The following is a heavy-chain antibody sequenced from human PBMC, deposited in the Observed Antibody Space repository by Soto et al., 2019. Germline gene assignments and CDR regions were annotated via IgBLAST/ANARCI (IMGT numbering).Heavy chain of an antibody. D-gene: IGHD1-26*01. CDR2: IGGSDGST. CDR3: VKQGCGSGGCYPYYFDF. CDR1: GFTFSDYA. J-gene: IGHJ4*02. V-gene: IGHV3-23*01. Sequence: GGSLRLSCAASGFTFSDYAMSWVRQAPGKGLEWVSGIGGSDGSTYYADSVKGRFAISRDNFKDMLFLQMNSLRAEDTAIYYCVKQGCGSGGCYPYYFDFWGQGTLVTVSS.